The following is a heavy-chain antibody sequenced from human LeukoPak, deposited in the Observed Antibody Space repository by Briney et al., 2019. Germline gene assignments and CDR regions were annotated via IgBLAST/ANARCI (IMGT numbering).Heavy chain of an antibody. D-gene: IGHD3-3*01. CDR3: ARETTKSYYDFNGNFDY. Sequence: GGSLRLSCAASGFTFSSYAMHWVRQAPGKGLEWVAVISYDGSNKYYADSVKGRFTISRDNSKNTLYLQMNSLRAEDTAVYYCARETTKSYYDFNGNFDYWGQGTLVTVSS. CDR2: ISYDGSNK. V-gene: IGHV3-30-3*01. J-gene: IGHJ4*02. CDR1: GFTFSSYA.